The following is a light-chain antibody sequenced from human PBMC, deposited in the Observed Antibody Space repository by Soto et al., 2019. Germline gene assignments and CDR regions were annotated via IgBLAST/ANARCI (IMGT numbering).Light chain of an antibody. Sequence: EIVMTQSPATLSVSPGERATLSCRARQSVSSNLAWYQQKPGQAASLRIYGASTRPTGIPARFRGRGTGTYFPLTISSLQSEDFAVYYCQKYNNWPRTYGQGSKVDIK. J-gene: IGKJ1*01. CDR3: QKYNNWPRT. CDR1: QSVSSN. CDR2: GAS. V-gene: IGKV3-15*01.